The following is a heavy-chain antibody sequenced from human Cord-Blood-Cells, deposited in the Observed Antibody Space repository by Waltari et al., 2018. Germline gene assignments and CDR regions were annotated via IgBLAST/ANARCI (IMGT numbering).Heavy chain of an antibody. CDR3: ARHRYYYDSSGYCDY. D-gene: IGHD3-22*01. J-gene: IGHJ4*02. Sequence: EVQLVQSGAEVKKPGESLKISCKGSGYSFTSYWIGRVRQMPGKGLEWMGIIYPGDSDTRYSPSFQGQVTISADKSISTAYLQWSSLKASDTAMYYCARHRYYYDSSGYCDYWGQGTLVTVSS. CDR1: GYSFTSYW. V-gene: IGHV5-51*01. CDR2: IYPGDSDT.